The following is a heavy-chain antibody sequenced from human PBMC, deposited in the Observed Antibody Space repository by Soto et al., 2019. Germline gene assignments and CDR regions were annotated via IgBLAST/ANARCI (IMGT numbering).Heavy chain of an antibody. J-gene: IGHJ6*02. CDR3: ASLFGIAARQGYYYYYGMDV. V-gene: IGHV3-21*01. D-gene: IGHD6-6*01. Sequence: PGGSLRLSCAASGFTFSSYSMNWVRQAPGKGLEWVSSISSSSSYIYYADSVKGRFTIPRDNAKNSLYLQMNSLRAEDTAVYYCASLFGIAARQGYYYYYGMDVWGQGTTVTVSS. CDR1: GFTFSSYS. CDR2: ISSSSSYI.